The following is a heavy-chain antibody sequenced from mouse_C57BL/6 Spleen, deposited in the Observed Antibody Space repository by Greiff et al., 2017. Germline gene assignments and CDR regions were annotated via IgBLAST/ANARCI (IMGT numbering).Heavy chain of an antibody. CDR2: FYPGSGSL. CDR3: ARHGPYGYYAMDY. V-gene: IGHV1-62-2*01. J-gene: IGHJ4*01. D-gene: IGHD1-1*02. Sequence: QVQLQQSGAELVKPGASVKLSCKASGYTITEYTIHWVKQRPGQGLEWIGWFYPGSGSLKYNEKFKDKATLTADKSTGTFYFELSILTSATSAVYFCARHGPYGYYAMDYGGQGTSVTVSS. CDR1: GYTITEYT.